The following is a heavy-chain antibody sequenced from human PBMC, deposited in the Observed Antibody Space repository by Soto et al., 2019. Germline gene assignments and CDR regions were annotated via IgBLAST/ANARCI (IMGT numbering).Heavy chain of an antibody. CDR2: IYYSGST. D-gene: IGHD3-10*01. CDR3: ARGGSDGLGHWFDP. Sequence: QVQLQESGPGLVKPPQTLSLTCTVSGGSISSGGYYWSWIRQHPGKGLEWIGYIYYSGSTYYNPSLKSRVTVSVDTSKNQFALKLSSVTAAGTAVYYCARGGSDGLGHWFDPWGQGNLVTGSS. CDR1: GGSISSGGYY. J-gene: IGHJ5*02. V-gene: IGHV4-31*03.